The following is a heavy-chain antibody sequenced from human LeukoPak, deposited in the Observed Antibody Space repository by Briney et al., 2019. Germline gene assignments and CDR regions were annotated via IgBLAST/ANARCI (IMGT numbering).Heavy chain of an antibody. V-gene: IGHV4-39*07. CDR3: ARALSSSWYETLVSPGVEYNWFDP. D-gene: IGHD6-13*01. J-gene: IGHJ5*02. CDR1: GVSISSSSYD. Sequence: SETLSLTCTVSGVSISSSSYDWGWVRQPRGKGLEWIVSIYYSGRTYNNPSLNSPVTISVDTSKNQFSLNLSSLTAAYTAVYYCARALSSSWYETLVSPGVEYNWFDPWGQGTLVTVSS. CDR2: IYYSGRT.